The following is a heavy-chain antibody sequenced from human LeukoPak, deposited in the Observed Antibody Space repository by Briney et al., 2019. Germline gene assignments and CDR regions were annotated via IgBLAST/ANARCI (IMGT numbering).Heavy chain of an antibody. D-gene: IGHD3-22*01. V-gene: IGHV3-66*01. J-gene: IGHJ4*02. CDR3: ARVDHYYDSSGYYGGFDY. CDR1: GVTVSINH. Sequence: GGSLRLSCAASGVTVSINHMSWVRQAPGKGLEWVSVIYSVGRTKYADSVKSRFTISRDNSKNTLYLQMNSLRGEDTAVYYCARVDHYYDSSGYYGGFDYWGQGTLVTVSS. CDR2: IYSVGRT.